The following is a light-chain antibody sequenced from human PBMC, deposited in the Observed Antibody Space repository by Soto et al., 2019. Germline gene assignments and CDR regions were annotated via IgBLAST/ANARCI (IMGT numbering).Light chain of an antibody. V-gene: IGKV3-20*01. CDR1: QSVSNNY. J-gene: IGKJ1*01. Sequence: ESVLTQSPCTLSLSPGERATLSCRASQSVSNNYLAWYQQKPGQAPRLLIYGASTRATGIPDRFSGSGSGTDFTPTISRLEPEDSAVYYCQQYGSSPTWTFGQGTKVDIK. CDR3: QQYGSSPTWT. CDR2: GAS.